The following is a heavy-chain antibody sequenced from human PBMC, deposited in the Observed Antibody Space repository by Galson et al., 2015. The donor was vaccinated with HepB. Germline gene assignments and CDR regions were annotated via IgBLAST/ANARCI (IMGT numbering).Heavy chain of an antibody. J-gene: IGHJ6*03. CDR2: INAGTGNT. Sequence: AVKVACKASGYTFTSYAMHWVRQAPGQRLEGMGGINAGTGNTKYSQKFQGRVTITRDTSANTAYMELSSLRSEDTAVYYCARDYYDSSGYYGGGRDYYYYYYMDVWGKGTTVTVS. V-gene: IGHV1-3*01. CDR1: GYTFTSYA. CDR3: ARDYYDSSGYYGGGRDYYYYYYMDV. D-gene: IGHD3-22*01.